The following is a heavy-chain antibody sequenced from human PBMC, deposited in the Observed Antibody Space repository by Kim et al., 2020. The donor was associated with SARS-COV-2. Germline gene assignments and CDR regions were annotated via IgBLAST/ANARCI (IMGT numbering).Heavy chain of an antibody. D-gene: IGHD2-15*01. CDR2: ISGSGIST. V-gene: IGHV3-23*01. CDR3: AKGFKLLLWYFDL. J-gene: IGHJ2*01. CDR1: GFTFSTYA. Sequence: GGSLRLSCAASGFTFSTYAMSWVRQAPGKGLEWVSVISGSGISTYYADSVKGRFTISRDNSKNTLYLQMNSLRAEDTAVYYCAKGFKLLLWYFDLWGRGTLVTVSS.